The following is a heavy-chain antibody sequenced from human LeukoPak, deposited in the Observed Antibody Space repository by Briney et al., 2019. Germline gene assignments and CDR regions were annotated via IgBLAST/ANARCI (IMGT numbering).Heavy chain of an antibody. V-gene: IGHV1-24*01. D-gene: IGHD5-24*01. CDR3: ATGDRRLQFYYYYMDV. J-gene: IGHJ6*03. Sequence: GASVKVSCKVSGYTLTEFSMHWVRQAPGKGLEWMGSFDPEDGETIYAQQSQGRVTMTEDTSTNTAYMELSSLRSEDTAVYYCATGDRRLQFYYYYMDVWGKGTTVTVSS. CDR2: FDPEDGET. CDR1: GYTLTEFS.